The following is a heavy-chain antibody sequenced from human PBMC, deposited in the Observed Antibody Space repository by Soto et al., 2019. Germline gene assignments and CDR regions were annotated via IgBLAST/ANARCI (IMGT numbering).Heavy chain of an antibody. CDR3: ARHFGGDYERLDY. J-gene: IGHJ4*02. CDR2: IYYSGST. D-gene: IGHD4-17*01. V-gene: IGHV4-59*08. Sequence: SETLSLTCTVSGGSISSYYWSWIRQPPGKGLEWIGYIYYSGSTNYNPSLKSRVTISVDTSKNQFSLKLSSVTAADTAVYYCARHFGGDYERLDYWGQGTLVTVSS. CDR1: GGSISSYY.